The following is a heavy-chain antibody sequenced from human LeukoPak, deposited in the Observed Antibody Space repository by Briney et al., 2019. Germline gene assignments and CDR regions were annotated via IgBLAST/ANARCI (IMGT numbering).Heavy chain of an antibody. CDR2: IYPGDSDT. V-gene: IGHV5-51*01. D-gene: IGHD3-10*01. Sequence: GESLRISCKGSGYSFTSYWIGWVRQMPEKGLEWMGIIYPGDSDTRYSPSFQGQVTISADKSISTAYLQWSSLKASDTAMYYCATITMVRGVIDWFDPWGQGTLVTVSS. CDR1: GYSFTSYW. CDR3: ATITMVRGVIDWFDP. J-gene: IGHJ5*02.